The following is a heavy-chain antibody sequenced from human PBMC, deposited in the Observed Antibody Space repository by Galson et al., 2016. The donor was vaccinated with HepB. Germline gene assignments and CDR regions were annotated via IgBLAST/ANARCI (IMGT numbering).Heavy chain of an antibody. CDR1: GGSISSSTYY. J-gene: IGHJ4*02. CDR3: ARGFGGGGLGY. CDR2: IYYSGTT. Sequence: SETLSLTCIVSGGSISSSTYYWGWIRQPPGKGLDWIGSIYYSGTTYYNPSLTSRVTISVDKSKNQVSLKLNSVIAADTAVYYCARGFGGGGLGYWGQGTLVTVSS. V-gene: IGHV4-39*07. D-gene: IGHD3-16*01.